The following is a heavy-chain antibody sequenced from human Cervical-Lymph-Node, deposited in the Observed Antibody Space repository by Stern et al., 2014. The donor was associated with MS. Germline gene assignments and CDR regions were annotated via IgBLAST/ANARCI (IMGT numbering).Heavy chain of an antibody. V-gene: IGHV1-69*01. J-gene: IGHJ4*02. CDR3: ARAAYSTSSYNY. Sequence: MQLVESGAEVKKPGSSVKVSCKASGGTFNTNVISWVRQAPGQGLEWMGGIIPIFGTALYAQKFQGRVTITANESTRAVYMELSSLRSEDTAVYSCARAAYSTSSYNYWGQGTLVIVSS. CDR2: IIPIFGTA. D-gene: IGHD6-6*01. CDR1: GGTFNTNV.